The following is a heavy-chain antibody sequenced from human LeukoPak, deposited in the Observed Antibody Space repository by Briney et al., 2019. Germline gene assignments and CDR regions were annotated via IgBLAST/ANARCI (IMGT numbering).Heavy chain of an antibody. CDR3: ARAYDSSGYYPEYFQD. CDR2: IYGGGTT. CDR1: GFTVSSNY. J-gene: IGHJ1*01. V-gene: IGHV3-53*04. D-gene: IGHD3-22*01. Sequence: GVSLRLSCAASGFTVSSNYMSWVRQAPGKGLEWVSIIYGGGTTYYADSVKGRFTISRHNSKNTLYPQMNSLRADDTAVYYCARAYDSSGYYPEYFQDWGQGTLVTVSS.